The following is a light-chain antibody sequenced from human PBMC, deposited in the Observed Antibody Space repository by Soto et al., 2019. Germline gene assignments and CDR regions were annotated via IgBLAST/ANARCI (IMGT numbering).Light chain of an antibody. CDR3: SSYAGSDTDVT. CDR1: SSDIGAFNS. CDR2: DVS. J-gene: IGLJ2*01. V-gene: IGLV2-14*03. Sequence: QSVLTQPASMSGSPGQSITISCFGTSSDIGAFNSVSWYQQNPGKAPKVVIYDVSNRPAGVSDRFSGSKSGTTASLTISGLQSEDEADYYCSSYAGSDTDVTFGGGTKLTVL.